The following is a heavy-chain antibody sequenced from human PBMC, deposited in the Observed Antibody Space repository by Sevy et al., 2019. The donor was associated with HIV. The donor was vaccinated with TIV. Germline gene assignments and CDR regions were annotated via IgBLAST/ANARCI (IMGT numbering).Heavy chain of an antibody. Sequence: GGSLRLSCAASGFTFGGSAIHWVRQASGKGLEWVGRIRSKPNNYATSYAASVRGRFTISRDDSKDTAYLQMNSLKTEDTAVYYCTRWRGGELDYFDYWGQGTLVTVSS. J-gene: IGHJ4*02. CDR2: IRSKPNNYAT. D-gene: IGHD1-26*01. V-gene: IGHV3-73*01. CDR1: GFTFGGSA. CDR3: TRWRGGELDYFDY.